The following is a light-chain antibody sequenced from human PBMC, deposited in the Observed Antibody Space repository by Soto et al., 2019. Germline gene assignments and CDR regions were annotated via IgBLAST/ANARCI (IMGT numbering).Light chain of an antibody. Sequence: HSVLTQPASVSGSPGQSITISCTGTSSDVGAYNYVSWFQQHPGKAPKLMIYGVSNRPSGVSSRFSGSKSGNTASLTISGLQAEHEADYHCNSFTSSSTVVFGAGNKVNVL. V-gene: IGLV2-14*03. CDR1: SSDVGAYNY. J-gene: IGLJ1*01. CDR2: GVS. CDR3: NSFTSSSTVV.